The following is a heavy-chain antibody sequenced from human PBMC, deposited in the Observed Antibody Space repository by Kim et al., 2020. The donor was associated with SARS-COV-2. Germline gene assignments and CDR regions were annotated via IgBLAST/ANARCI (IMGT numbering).Heavy chain of an antibody. J-gene: IGHJ4*01. CDR3: ARDVYSSSWD. D-gene: IGHD6-13*01. V-gene: IGHV3-53*01. Sequence: TTYYADSVKGRFTISRDNSKNMLYLQMNSLGGEDTAVYYCARDVYSSSWDWGQGTLVTVSS. CDR2: TT.